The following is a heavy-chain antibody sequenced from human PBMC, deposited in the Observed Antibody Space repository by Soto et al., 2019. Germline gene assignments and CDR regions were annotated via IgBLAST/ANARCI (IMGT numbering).Heavy chain of an antibody. J-gene: IGHJ4*02. V-gene: IGHV3-30*18. D-gene: IGHD3-22*01. CDR2: ISYDGSNK. CDR3: AKDGYYYDSSGYYPDY. Sequence: GGSLRLSCAASGFTFSSYGMHWVRQAPGKGLEWVAVISYDGSNKYYADSVKGRFTISRDNSKNTLYLQMNSLRAEDTAVYYCAKDGYYYDSSGYYPDYWGQGTLVTVSS. CDR1: GFTFSSYG.